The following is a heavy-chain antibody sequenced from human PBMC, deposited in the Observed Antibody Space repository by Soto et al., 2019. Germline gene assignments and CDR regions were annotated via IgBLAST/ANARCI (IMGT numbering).Heavy chain of an antibody. D-gene: IGHD6-6*01. CDR2: IYYSGRT. CDR3: ARDRSNSPDYFDY. V-gene: IGHV4-30-4*01. Sequence: SETLSLTCTVSGGSISSDDHYWSWIRQPPGKGLEWIGNIYYSGRTYYNPSLKSRVTISIDTSKNQFSLKLTSVSAADTAVYYCARDRSNSPDYFDYWGQGTLVTVS. J-gene: IGHJ4*02. CDR1: GGSISSDDHY.